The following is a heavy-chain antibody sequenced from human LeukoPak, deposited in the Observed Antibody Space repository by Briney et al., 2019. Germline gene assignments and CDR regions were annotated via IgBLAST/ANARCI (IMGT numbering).Heavy chain of an antibody. CDR2: ISGSGAST. CDR3: AKDSGMTVYYKTDHFHFDY. Sequence: HPGGSLRLSCSASEFTFSRYGMSWVRQVPGKGLEWVSAISGSGASTYYADSVKGRFTISRDDSKNILYLQMNSLRVEDTAIYYCAKDSGMTVYYKTDHFHFDYWGQGTLVTVSS. J-gene: IGHJ4*02. V-gene: IGHV3-23*01. D-gene: IGHD3-9*01. CDR1: EFTFSRYG.